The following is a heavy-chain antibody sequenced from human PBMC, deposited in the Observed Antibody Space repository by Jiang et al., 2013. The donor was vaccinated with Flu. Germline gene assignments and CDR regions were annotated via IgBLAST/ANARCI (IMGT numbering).Heavy chain of an antibody. D-gene: IGHD1-1*01. J-gene: IGHJ4*02. Sequence: GTTNYNPSLKSRVTISVDTSKNQFSLKLSSVTAADTAVYYCARGTGTTYYVGRGTLVAVSS. CDR3: ARGTGTTYY. V-gene: IGHV4-59*09. CDR2: GTT.